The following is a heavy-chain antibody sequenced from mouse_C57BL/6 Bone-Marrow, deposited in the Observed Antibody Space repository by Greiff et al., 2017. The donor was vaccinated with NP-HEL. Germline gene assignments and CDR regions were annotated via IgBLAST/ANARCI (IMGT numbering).Heavy chain of an antibody. CDR3: ARDRVLRSYAMDY. V-gene: IGHV5-4*01. Sequence: EVQGVESGGGLVKPGGSLKLSCAASGFTFSSYAMSWVRQTPEKRLEWVATISDGGSYTYYPDNVKGRFTISRDNAKNNLYLQMSHLKSEDTAMYYCARDRVLRSYAMDYWGQGTSVTVSS. CDR2: ISDGGSYT. D-gene: IGHD1-1*01. CDR1: GFTFSSYA. J-gene: IGHJ4*01.